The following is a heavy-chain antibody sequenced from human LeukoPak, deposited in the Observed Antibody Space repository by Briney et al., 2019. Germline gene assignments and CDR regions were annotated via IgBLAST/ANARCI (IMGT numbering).Heavy chain of an antibody. CDR2: ISGSGGST. V-gene: IGHV3-23*01. Sequence: PGGSLRLSFAASGFTFSSYAMSGVRQAPGKGLKGVSAISGSGGSTYYADSVKGRFTISRDNSKNTLYLQMNSLRAEDTAVYYCAKVASGWVDAFDIWGQGTMVTVSS. J-gene: IGHJ3*02. CDR3: AKVASGWVDAFDI. D-gene: IGHD6-19*01. CDR1: GFTFSSYA.